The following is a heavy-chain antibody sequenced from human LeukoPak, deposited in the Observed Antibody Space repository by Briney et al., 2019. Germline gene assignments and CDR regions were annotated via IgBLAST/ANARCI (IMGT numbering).Heavy chain of an antibody. CDR1: GFTFSSYS. D-gene: IGHD3-10*01. Sequence: GSLRLSCAASGFTFSSYSMNWVRQPPGKGLEWIGEINHSGSTNYNPSLKSRVTISVDTSKNQFSLKLSSVTAADTAVYYCARYSYGSGGFRYWGQGTLVTVSS. CDR3: ARYSYGSGGFRY. CDR2: INHSGST. V-gene: IGHV4-34*01. J-gene: IGHJ4*02.